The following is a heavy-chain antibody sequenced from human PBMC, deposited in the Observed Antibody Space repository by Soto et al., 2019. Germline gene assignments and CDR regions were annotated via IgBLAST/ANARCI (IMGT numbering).Heavy chain of an antibody. Sequence: GGSLRLSCAVSGFTFSSAWMNWVRQAPGKGLEWVGRIKSRIDGGTADYAAPVKGRFTISRDDSKTTLYLQMNSLKTEDTAVYYCTTDTITGYWGQGTLVTVSS. D-gene: IGHD2-8*02. CDR2: IKSRIDGGTA. CDR3: TTDTITGY. V-gene: IGHV3-15*07. J-gene: IGHJ4*02. CDR1: GFTFSSAW.